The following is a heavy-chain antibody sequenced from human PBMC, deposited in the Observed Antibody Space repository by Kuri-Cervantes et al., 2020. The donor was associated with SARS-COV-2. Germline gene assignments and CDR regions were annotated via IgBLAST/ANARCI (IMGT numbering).Heavy chain of an antibody. V-gene: IGHV4-39*01. CDR2: IYYTGSA. Sequence: ESLKISCTVSGGSMSSSSFYWGWIRQPPGKGLEWIGSIYYTGSASYSPSLKSRLTISVDTSKNQFSLQLSSVTAADTAMYYCARRRHDNSIFDAFDIWGQGSVVTVSS. J-gene: IGHJ3*02. D-gene: IGHD3-22*01. CDR3: ARRRHDNSIFDAFDI. CDR1: GGSMSSSSFY.